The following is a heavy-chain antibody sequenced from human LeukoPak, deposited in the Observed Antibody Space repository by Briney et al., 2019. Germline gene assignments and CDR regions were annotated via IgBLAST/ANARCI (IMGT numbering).Heavy chain of an antibody. CDR1: GGTFSSYA. CDR3: ARDQGLTAPPPYGLDV. J-gene: IGHJ6*02. D-gene: IGHD5-18*01. Sequence: PVKVSCKASGGTFSSYAISWVRQAPGQGLDWMGRIIPFLGIANYEQKFQGRVTITADTSTSTAYMELSSLRSEETAVYYCARDQGLTAPPPYGLDVWGQGTTVTVSS. CDR2: IIPFLGIA. V-gene: IGHV1-69*04.